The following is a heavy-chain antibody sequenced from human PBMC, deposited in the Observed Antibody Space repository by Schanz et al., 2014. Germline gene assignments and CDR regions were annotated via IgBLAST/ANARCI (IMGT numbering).Heavy chain of an antibody. D-gene: IGHD2-2*01. Sequence: EVQLVESGGGLVQPGGSLRLSCAASGFTFSDSWMHWVRQAPGEGLVWVANIKLDGSEKYYVDSVKGRFTISRDNAKNSLYLQMNSLTAEDTAVYYCAKYGTGKGYCSSTSCHSIRPYYYYGMDVWGQGTTVTVSS. CDR3: AKYGTGKGYCSSTSCHSIRPYYYYGMDV. J-gene: IGHJ6*02. V-gene: IGHV3-7*01. CDR1: GFTFSDSW. CDR2: IKLDGSEK.